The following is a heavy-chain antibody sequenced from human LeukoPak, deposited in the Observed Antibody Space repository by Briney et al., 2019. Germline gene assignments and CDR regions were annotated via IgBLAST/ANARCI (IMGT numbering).Heavy chain of an antibody. CDR2: IYYSGST. J-gene: IGHJ4*02. D-gene: IGHD4-23*01. CDR3: VINSREVFDY. V-gene: IGHV4-39*07. Sequence: PSETLSLTCTVSGGSLSSSSYYWGWIRQPPGKGLEWIGSIYYSGSTYYNPSLKSRVTISVDTSKNQFSLKLSSVTAADTAVYYCVINSREVFDYWGQGTLVTVSS. CDR1: GGSLSSSSYY.